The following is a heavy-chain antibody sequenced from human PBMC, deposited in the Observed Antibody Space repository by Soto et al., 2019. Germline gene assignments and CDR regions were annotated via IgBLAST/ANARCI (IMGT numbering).Heavy chain of an antibody. CDR3: ASRLATVTTYYYYGMDV. D-gene: IGHD4-17*01. CDR1: GYSFTSYW. V-gene: IGHV5-10-1*01. J-gene: IGHJ6*02. CDR2: IDPSDSYT. Sequence: GESLRISCKGSGYSFTSYWISWVRQMPGKGLEWMGRIDPSDSYTNYSPSFQGHVTISADKSISTAYLQWSSLKASDTAMYYCASRLATVTTYYYYGMDVWGQETTVTVSS.